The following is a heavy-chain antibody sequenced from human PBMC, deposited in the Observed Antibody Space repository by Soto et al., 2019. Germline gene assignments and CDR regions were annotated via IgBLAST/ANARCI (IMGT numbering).Heavy chain of an antibody. D-gene: IGHD1-26*01. Sequence: VSAKPTCKASGYTFTEDGITCGRLNPGQGLEWMGWISAYNGNTNYAQKLQGRVTMTTDTSTSTAYMELRSLRSDDTAVYYCARIVGADRRWFDPWGQGTLVTVSS. CDR3: ARIVGADRRWFDP. V-gene: IGHV1-18*01. CDR1: GYTFTEDG. CDR2: ISAYNGNT. J-gene: IGHJ5*02.